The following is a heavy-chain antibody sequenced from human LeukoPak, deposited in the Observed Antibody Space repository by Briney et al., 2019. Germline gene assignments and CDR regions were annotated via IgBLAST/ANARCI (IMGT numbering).Heavy chain of an antibody. CDR1: GFTFSSYS. V-gene: IGHV3-21*01. J-gene: IGHJ4*02. CDR3: ARDYDFWSGLDC. Sequence: GGSLRLSCAVSGFTFSSYSMSWVRQAPGKGLEWVSSISSSSSYINYADSVKGRFTISRDNAKNSLYLQMNSLRAEDTAVYYCARDYDFWSGLDCWGQGTLVTVSS. CDR2: ISSSSSYI. D-gene: IGHD3-3*01.